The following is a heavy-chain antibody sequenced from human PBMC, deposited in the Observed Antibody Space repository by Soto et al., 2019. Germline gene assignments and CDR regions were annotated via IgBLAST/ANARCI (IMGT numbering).Heavy chain of an antibody. CDR3: AKPLGSGYADAFNM. V-gene: IGHV3-30*18. Sequence: GGSLRLSCAASGFTFSTYVMHWVRQAPGKGLEWVALISEDGGKKYYADSVKGRFTISRDNSKDLLYLQMNSLRAEDTAVYYCAKPLGSGYADAFNMWGRGTMVTVSS. CDR2: ISEDGGKK. J-gene: IGHJ3*02. D-gene: IGHD3-3*01. CDR1: GFTFSTYV.